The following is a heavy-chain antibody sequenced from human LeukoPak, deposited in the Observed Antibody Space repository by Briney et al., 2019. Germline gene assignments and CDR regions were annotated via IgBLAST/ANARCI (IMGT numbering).Heavy chain of an antibody. CDR2: MNPNSGNT. J-gene: IGHJ4*02. V-gene: IGHV1-8*01. CDR3: ARVVSSGWLGTPYVGY. CDR1: GYTFTSYD. D-gene: IGHD6-19*01. Sequence: ASVKVSCKASGYTFTSYDINWVRQATGQGLEWMGWMNPNSGNTGYAQKFQGRVTMTRNTSISTAYMELSSLRSEDTAVYYCARVVSSGWLGTPYVGYWGQGTLVTVSS.